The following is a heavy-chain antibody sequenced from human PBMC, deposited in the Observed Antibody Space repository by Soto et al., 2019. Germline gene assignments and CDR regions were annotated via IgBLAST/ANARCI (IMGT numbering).Heavy chain of an antibody. J-gene: IGHJ4*02. D-gene: IGHD2-15*01. CDR2: IYYSGST. Sequence: SETLSLTCTVSCGSISSYYWNWIRQPPGKGLEWIGYIYYSGSTNYNPSLKSRVTLSVDTSQNQFSLNLSSVTAADTAVYYCARGGGYCSAGTCYSVAYWGQGTLVPVSS. CDR3: ARGGGYCSAGTCYSVAY. CDR1: CGSISSYY. V-gene: IGHV4-59*01.